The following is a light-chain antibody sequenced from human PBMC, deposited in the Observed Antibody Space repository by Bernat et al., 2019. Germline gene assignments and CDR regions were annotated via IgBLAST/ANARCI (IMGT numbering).Light chain of an antibody. CDR2: EVN. CDR1: SSDVGSYNR. CDR3: CSFTTTTTWV. J-gene: IGLJ3*02. Sequence: QSALTQPPSVSGSPGQSVTISCTRTSSDVGSYNRVSWYQQPPGTAPKLMIYEVNNRPPGVPDRFSGSNSGNTASLTIPGLQAEDEAHYYCCSFTTTTTWVFGGGTKLTVL. V-gene: IGLV2-18*02.